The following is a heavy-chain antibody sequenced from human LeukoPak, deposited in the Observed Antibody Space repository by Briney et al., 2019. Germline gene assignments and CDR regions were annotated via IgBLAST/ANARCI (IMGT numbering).Heavy chain of an antibody. J-gene: IGHJ4*02. CDR1: GGSISSSSYY. D-gene: IGHD6-13*01. CDR3: VGLIAAAGNFDY. Sequence: SETLSLTCTVSGGSISSSSYYWGWIRQPPGKGLEWIGSIYYSGSTYYNPSLKSRVTISVDTSKNQFSLKLSSVTAADTAVYYCVGLIAAAGNFDYWGQGTLVTVSS. CDR2: IYYSGST. V-gene: IGHV4-39*07.